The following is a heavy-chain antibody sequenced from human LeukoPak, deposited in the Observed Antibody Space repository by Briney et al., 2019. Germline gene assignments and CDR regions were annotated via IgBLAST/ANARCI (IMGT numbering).Heavy chain of an antibody. V-gene: IGHV3-9*03. CDR2: ISWNSGSI. Sequence: PGGSLRLSCAASGFTFDDYAMHWVRQAPGKGLEWVSGISWNSGSIGYADSVKGRFTISRDNAKNSLYLQMNSLRAEDMALYYCAKGSTIAVADYFDYWGQGTLVTVSS. D-gene: IGHD6-19*01. CDR1: GFTFDDYA. J-gene: IGHJ4*02. CDR3: AKGSTIAVADYFDY.